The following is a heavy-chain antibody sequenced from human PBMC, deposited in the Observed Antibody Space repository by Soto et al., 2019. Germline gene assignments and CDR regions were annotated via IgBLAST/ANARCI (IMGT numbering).Heavy chain of an antibody. J-gene: IGHJ4*02. D-gene: IGHD6-19*01. Sequence: SETLSLTCTVSGDSISSSNYFWGWIRQPPGKGLEWIGTIFYSGSTYYNPSLKSRVTISVDTSKNQFSLRLISVTAADTALYYCTRRYGWLYFDYWGQGSLVTVSS. CDR2: IFYSGST. CDR1: GDSISSSNYF. CDR3: TRRYGWLYFDY. V-gene: IGHV4-39*01.